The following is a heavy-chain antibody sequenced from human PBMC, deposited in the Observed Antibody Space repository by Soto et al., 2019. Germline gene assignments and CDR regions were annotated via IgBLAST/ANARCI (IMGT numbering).Heavy chain of an antibody. CDR3: AKYHYDGSPYSNYFDP. V-gene: IGHV4-39*01. J-gene: IGHJ5*02. Sequence: SETLSLTCTVSGGSISSSSYYWGWIRQPPGKGLEWIGSIYYSGSTYYNPSLKSRVTISVDTSKSQFSLNLTSVTAADTAVYYCAKYHYDGSPYSNYFDPWGQGALVTVSS. D-gene: IGHD3-22*01. CDR1: GGSISSSSYY. CDR2: IYYSGST.